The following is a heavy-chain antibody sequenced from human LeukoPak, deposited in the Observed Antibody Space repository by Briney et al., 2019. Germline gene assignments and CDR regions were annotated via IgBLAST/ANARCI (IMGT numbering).Heavy chain of an antibody. CDR3: ARDSSYYDSSGYYRGLSFS. CDR2: IYHSGST. CDR1: GGSISSSNW. J-gene: IGHJ4*02. Sequence: SETLSLTCAVSGGSISSSNWWSWVRQPPGKGLEWIGEIYHSGSTNYNPSLKSRVTISVDKSKNQFSLKLSSVTAADTAVYYCARDSSYYDSSGYYRGLSFSWGQGTLVTVSS. D-gene: IGHD3-22*01. V-gene: IGHV4-4*02.